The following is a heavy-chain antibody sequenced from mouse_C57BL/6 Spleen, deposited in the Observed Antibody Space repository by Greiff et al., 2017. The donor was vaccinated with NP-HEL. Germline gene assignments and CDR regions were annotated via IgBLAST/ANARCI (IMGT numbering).Heavy chain of an antibody. CDR3: ARSGYGSTLFDY. J-gene: IGHJ2*01. D-gene: IGHD1-1*01. V-gene: IGHV1-82*01. CDR2: IYPGDGDT. CDR1: GYAFSSSW. Sequence: VQPQQSGPELVKPGASVKISCKASGYAFSSSWMNWVKQRPGKGLEWIGRIYPGDGDTNYNGKFKGKATLTADKSSSTAYMQLSSLTSEDSAVYFCARSGYGSTLFDYWGQGTTLTVSS.